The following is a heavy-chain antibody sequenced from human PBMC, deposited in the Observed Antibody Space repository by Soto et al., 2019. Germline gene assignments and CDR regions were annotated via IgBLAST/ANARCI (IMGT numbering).Heavy chain of an antibody. D-gene: IGHD6-13*01. CDR2: IYYSGST. CDR3: ARDPAAAGNYYYGMDV. J-gene: IGHJ6*02. V-gene: IGHV4-59*01. CDR1: GGSISSYY. Sequence: PSETLSLTCTVSGGSISSYYWSWIRQPPGKGLEWIGYIYYSGSTNYNPSLKSRVTISVGTSKNQFSLKLSSVTAADTAVYYCARDPAAAGNYYYGMDVWGQGTTVTVSS.